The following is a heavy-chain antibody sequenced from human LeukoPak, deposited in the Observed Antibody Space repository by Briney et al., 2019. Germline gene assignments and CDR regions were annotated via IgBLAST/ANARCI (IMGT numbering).Heavy chain of an antibody. J-gene: IGHJ4*02. Sequence: PSETLSLTCAVYGGSFSGYYWSWIRQPPGKGLEWIGEINHSGSTNYNPSLKSRVTISVDTSKNQFSLELSSVTAADTAVYYCAGSSSWYPGSYWGQGTLVTVSS. CDR2: INHSGST. D-gene: IGHD6-13*01. V-gene: IGHV4-34*01. CDR1: GGSFSGYY. CDR3: AGSSSWYPGSY.